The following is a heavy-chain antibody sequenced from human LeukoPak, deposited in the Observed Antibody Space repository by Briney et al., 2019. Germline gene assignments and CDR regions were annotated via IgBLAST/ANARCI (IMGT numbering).Heavy chain of an antibody. D-gene: IGHD5-12*01. CDR2: IYHSGST. CDR1: GGSISSSSYY. V-gene: IGHV4-39*07. J-gene: IGHJ5*02. CDR3: AREVDIVATIGNWFDP. Sequence: SETLSLTCTVSGGSISSSSYYWAWIRQPPGKGLEWIGSIYHSGSTYYNPSLKSRVTISVDTSKNQFSLKLSSVTAADTAVYYCAREVDIVATIGNWFDPWGQGTLVTVSS.